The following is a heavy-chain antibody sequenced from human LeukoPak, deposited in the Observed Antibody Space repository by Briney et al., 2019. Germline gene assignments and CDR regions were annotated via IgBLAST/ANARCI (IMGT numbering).Heavy chain of an antibody. CDR1: GYXFSSYW. V-gene: IGHV5-51*01. Sequence: GESLKISCNGSGYXFSSYWICWVRPMPGRGLEWMGSIDPGDSDTRYSPSFQGQVTISADKSISTAYLQWSSLKASDTAMYYCARHYSSSWSGWYFDLWGRGTLVTVSS. D-gene: IGHD6-13*01. CDR3: ARHYSSSWSGWYFDL. J-gene: IGHJ2*01. CDR2: IDPGDSDT.